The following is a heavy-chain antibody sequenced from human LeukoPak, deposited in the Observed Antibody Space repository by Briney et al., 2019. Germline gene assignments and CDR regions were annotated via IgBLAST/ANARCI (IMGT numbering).Heavy chain of an antibody. CDR2: ISGSGGST. D-gene: IGHD5-18*01. V-gene: IGHV3-23*01. CDR1: GFTFSSYA. Sequence: GGSLRLSCAASGFTFSSYAMSWVRQAPGKGLEWVPAISGSGGSTYYADSVKGRFTISRDNSKNTLYLQMNSLRAEDTAVYYCAKAVGYSYDLDAFDIWGQGTMVTVSS. J-gene: IGHJ3*02. CDR3: AKAVGYSYDLDAFDI.